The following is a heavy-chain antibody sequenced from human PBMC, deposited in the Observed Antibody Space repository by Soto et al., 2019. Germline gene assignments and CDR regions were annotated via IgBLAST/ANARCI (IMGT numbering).Heavy chain of an antibody. V-gene: IGHV6-1*01. Sequence: SQTLSLTCAISGDSVSSNSAAWNWIRQSPSRGLEWLGRTYYRSKWYNDYAVPVKSRITINPDTSKNQFSLQLNSVTPEDTAVYYCARDLLTYYDILTGYPDVWGQGTMVTVSS. CDR2: TYYRSKWYN. CDR1: GDSVSSNSAA. J-gene: IGHJ3*01. CDR3: ARDLLTYYDILTGYPDV. D-gene: IGHD3-9*01.